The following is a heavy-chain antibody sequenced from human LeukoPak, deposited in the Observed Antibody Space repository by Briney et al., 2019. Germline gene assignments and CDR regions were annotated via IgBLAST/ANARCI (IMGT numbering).Heavy chain of an antibody. V-gene: IGHV3-23*01. D-gene: IGHD1-14*01. CDR1: GFTFSSYA. CDR3: AKQPYNYYYLDV. Sequence: GGPLRLSCAASGFTFSSYAMSWVRQAPGKGLEWVSAISGSGGSTYYADSVKGRFTISRDNSKYMLFLHMNSLRAEDTAIYYCAKQPYNYYYLDVWGKGTTVTVSS. J-gene: IGHJ6*03. CDR2: ISGSGGST.